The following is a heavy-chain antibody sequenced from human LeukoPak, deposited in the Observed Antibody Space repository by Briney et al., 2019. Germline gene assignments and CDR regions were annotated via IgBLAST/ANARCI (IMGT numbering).Heavy chain of an antibody. J-gene: IGHJ4*02. D-gene: IGHD2/OR15-2a*01. CDR2: ISSSSSYI. V-gene: IGHV3-21*01. Sequence: GGSLRLSCAASGFTLSSYSMNWVRPAPGKGLEWVSSISSSSSYIYYADSVKGRFTISRDNAKNSLYLQMNSLRAEDTAVLYCARDGSFLGTWHYWGQGTLVTVSA. CDR1: GFTLSSYS. CDR3: ARDGSFLGTWHY.